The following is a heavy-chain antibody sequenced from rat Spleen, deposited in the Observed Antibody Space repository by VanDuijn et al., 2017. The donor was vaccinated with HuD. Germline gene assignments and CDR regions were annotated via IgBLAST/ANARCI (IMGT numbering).Heavy chain of an antibody. CDR2: ISYDDRST. CDR1: GFTFSDFY. J-gene: IGHJ2*01. Sequence: EVQLVESDGGLVQPGRSLKLSCAASGFTFSDFYMAWVRQAPTKGLEWVATISYDDRSTYYRDSVKGRFTISRDNAKSTLYLQMESLRSEDTATYYCAKDIGLPGSFDYWGQGVMVTVSS. CDR3: AKDIGLPGSFDY. V-gene: IGHV5-29*01. D-gene: IGHD1-4*01.